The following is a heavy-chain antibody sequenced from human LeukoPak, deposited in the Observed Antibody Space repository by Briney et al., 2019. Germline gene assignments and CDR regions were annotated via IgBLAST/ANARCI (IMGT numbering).Heavy chain of an antibody. CDR2: VKTTPEGGTT. CDR1: GFTFSNAW. CDR3: TTGREYSSGPVFDY. V-gene: IGHV3-15*01. J-gene: IGHJ4*01. Sequence: PGGSLRLSCAASGFTFSNAWMTWVRQAPGEGLEWVGRVKTTPEGGTTDSAAPVKGRFTFSRDDSKNTVYLQMNSLKTEDTAVYSCTTGREYSSGPVFDYGAHGTLVTVSS. D-gene: IGHD6-25*01.